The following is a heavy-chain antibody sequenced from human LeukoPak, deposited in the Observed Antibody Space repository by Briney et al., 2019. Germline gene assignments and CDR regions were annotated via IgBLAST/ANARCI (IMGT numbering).Heavy chain of an antibody. CDR2: IYYSGST. Sequence: PSETLSLTCIVSGGSMNNYYWSWIRQPPGKGLEWIGYIYYSGSTNYNPSLKSRVTISVDTSKNQFSLKLSSVTAADTAVYYCARWPGLWSGYWGFDYWGQGTLVTVSS. CDR1: GGSMNNYY. CDR3: ARWPGLWSGYWGFDY. D-gene: IGHD3-3*01. V-gene: IGHV4-59*01. J-gene: IGHJ4*02.